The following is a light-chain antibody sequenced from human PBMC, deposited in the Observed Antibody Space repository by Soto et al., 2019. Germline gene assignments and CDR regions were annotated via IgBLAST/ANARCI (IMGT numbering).Light chain of an antibody. Sequence: EIMLTQSPATLSLSPGERATLSCRASQSVSSYLAWYQQKPGQAPRLLIYDAPNRATGIPARFSGSGSGTDFTLTISSLEPEDFAVYYCQQRSNWPLTFGGGSKVDIK. CDR3: QQRSNWPLT. J-gene: IGKJ4*01. CDR2: DAP. V-gene: IGKV3-11*01. CDR1: QSVSSY.